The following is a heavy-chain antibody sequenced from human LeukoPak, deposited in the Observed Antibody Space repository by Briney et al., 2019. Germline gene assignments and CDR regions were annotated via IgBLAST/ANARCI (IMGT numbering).Heavy chain of an antibody. Sequence: PGGSLRLSCAASGFTFDDYAMHWVRQSPGKGLEWVSLISWDGGSTYYADSVKGRFTISRDNTKNSLYLHMNSLRAEDTALYYCAKDIHYGEMDVWGKGTTVTVSS. CDR1: GFTFDDYA. CDR3: AKDIHYGEMDV. CDR2: ISWDGGST. J-gene: IGHJ6*04. V-gene: IGHV3-43D*03. D-gene: IGHD4-17*01.